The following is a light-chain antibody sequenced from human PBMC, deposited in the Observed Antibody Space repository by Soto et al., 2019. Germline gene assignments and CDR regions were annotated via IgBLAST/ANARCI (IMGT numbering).Light chain of an antibody. CDR3: SSYTSSSNLVV. V-gene: IGLV2-14*01. CDR2: DVS. J-gene: IGLJ2*01. CDR1: SSDVGGYNY. Sequence: QSALTQPASVSGSPGQSITISCTGTSSDVGGYNYVSWYQQHPVKAPKLMIYDVSNRPSGVSNRFSGSKSGNTASLTISGLQAKDEADYYCSSYTSSSNLVVFGGGTKLTVL.